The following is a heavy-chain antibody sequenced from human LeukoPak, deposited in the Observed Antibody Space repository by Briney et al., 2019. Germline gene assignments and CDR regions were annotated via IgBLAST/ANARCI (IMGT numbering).Heavy chain of an antibody. CDR2: ISSSSSYI. CDR3: ARVVGYDCVWGSPLCMDV. J-gene: IGHJ6*03. CDR1: GFTFSSYS. V-gene: IGHV3-21*01. D-gene: IGHD3-16*01. Sequence: GGSLRLSCAASGFTFSSYSMNWVRQAPGKGLEWVSSISSSSSYIYYADSVKGRFTISRDNAKNSLYLQMNSLRAEDTAVYYCARVVGYDCVWGSPLCMDVWGKGTTVTVSS.